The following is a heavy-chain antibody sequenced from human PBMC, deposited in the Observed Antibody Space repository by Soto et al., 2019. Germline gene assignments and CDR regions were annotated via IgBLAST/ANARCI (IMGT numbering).Heavy chain of an antibody. CDR2: INHSGST. V-gene: IGHV4-34*01. Sequence: PSETLSLTCAVYGGSFGGYYWSWIRQPPGKGLEWIGEINHSGSTNYNPSLKSRVTISVDTSKNQFSLKLSSVTAADTAVYYCARGRGIAAAGIRMVYYMDVWGKGTPVTVSS. CDR1: GGSFGGYY. J-gene: IGHJ6*03. D-gene: IGHD6-13*01. CDR3: ARGRGIAAAGIRMVYYMDV.